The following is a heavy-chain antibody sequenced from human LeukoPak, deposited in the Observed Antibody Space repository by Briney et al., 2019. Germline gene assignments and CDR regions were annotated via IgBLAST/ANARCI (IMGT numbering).Heavy chain of an antibody. CDR1: GFTFSSYG. Sequence: GGSLRLSCAASGFTFSSYGMHWVRQAPGKGLEWVAFIRYDGSNKYYADSVKGRFTISRDNSKNTLYLQMNSLRAEDTAVYYCAKGSFRYYDSSGYFPPAGYWGQGTLVTVSS. CDR2: IRYDGSNK. D-gene: IGHD3-22*01. J-gene: IGHJ4*02. V-gene: IGHV3-30*02. CDR3: AKGSFRYYDSSGYFPPAGY.